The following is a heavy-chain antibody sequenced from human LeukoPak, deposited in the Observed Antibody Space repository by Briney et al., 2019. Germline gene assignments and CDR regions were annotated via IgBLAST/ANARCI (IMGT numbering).Heavy chain of an antibody. Sequence: GGSLRLSCAASGFTFSSYGMHWVRQAPGKGLEWVAFMRYDGSNKYYTDSVKGRFTISRDDSKNTVYLQNNGLRAEDTAVYYCAKDQGNWAYFDYWGQGTLVTVSS. V-gene: IGHV3-30*02. CDR2: MRYDGSNK. CDR1: GFTFSSYG. J-gene: IGHJ4*02. CDR3: AKDQGNWAYFDY. D-gene: IGHD3-16*01.